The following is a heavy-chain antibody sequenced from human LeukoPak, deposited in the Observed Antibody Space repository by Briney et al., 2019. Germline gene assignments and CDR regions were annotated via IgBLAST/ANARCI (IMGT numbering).Heavy chain of an antibody. Sequence: TEGTTYYADSVKGRFIISRDNSKNTVYLQMNGLRVEDTAVYYCASEGDWGQGTLVTVSS. CDR3: ASEGD. J-gene: IGHJ4*02. V-gene: IGHV3-66*02. CDR2: TEGTT. D-gene: IGHD3-16*01.